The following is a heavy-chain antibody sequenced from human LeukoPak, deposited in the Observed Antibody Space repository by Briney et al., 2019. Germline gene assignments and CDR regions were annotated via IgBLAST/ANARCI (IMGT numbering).Heavy chain of an antibody. CDR3: ARHGVIAALEY. Sequence: SETLSLTCAVYGGSFSGYYWSWIRQPPGKGLEWIGEINHSGSTSYNPSLKSRVTISVDTSKNQFSLKLSSVTAADTAVYYCARHGVIAALEYWGQGTLVTVSS. CDR2: INHSGST. J-gene: IGHJ4*02. CDR1: GGSFSGYY. V-gene: IGHV4-34*01. D-gene: IGHD6-6*01.